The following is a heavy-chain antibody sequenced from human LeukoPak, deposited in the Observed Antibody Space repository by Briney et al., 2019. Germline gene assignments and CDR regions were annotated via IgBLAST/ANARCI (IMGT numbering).Heavy chain of an antibody. CDR1: GGSISSCY. CDR2: IYYSGST. CDR3: ARSTVVTPTYYYYMDV. D-gene: IGHD4-23*01. J-gene: IGHJ6*03. Sequence: SETLSLTCTVSGGSISSCYWSWIRQPPGKGLEWIGYIYYSGSTNYNPSLKSRVTISVDTSKNQFSLKLSSVTAADTAVYYCARSTVVTPTYYYYMDVWGKGTTVTVSS. V-gene: IGHV4-59*01.